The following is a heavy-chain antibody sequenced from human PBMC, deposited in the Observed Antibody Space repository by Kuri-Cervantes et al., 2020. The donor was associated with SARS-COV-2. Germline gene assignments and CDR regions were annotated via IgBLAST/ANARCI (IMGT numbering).Heavy chain of an antibody. Sequence: ASVKVSCKASGYTFTSYYMHWVRRAPGQGLEWMGIINPSGGSTSYAQKFQGRVTMTRDTSTSTAYMELSSLRSEDTAVYYCATHPIYYYDSSGYYVRGSGWLDYWGQGTLVTVSS. CDR3: ATHPIYYYDSSGYYVRGSGWLDY. D-gene: IGHD3-22*01. V-gene: IGHV1-46*01. J-gene: IGHJ4*02. CDR1: GYTFTSYY. CDR2: INPSGGST.